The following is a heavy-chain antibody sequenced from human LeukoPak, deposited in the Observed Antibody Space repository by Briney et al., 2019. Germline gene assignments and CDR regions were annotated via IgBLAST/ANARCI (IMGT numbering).Heavy chain of an antibody. CDR2: IYDIGST. J-gene: IGHJ4*02. CDR3: ARGGVLKSVDY. CDR1: GYSISNGYY. Sequence: PSETLSLTCTVSGYSISNGYYWGWIRQPPGKGLEWIGYIYDIGSTTYNPSLKSRVTISVDTSKNQFSLKLSSVTAADTAVYYCARGGVLKSVDYWGQGTLVTVSS. V-gene: IGHV4-61*01. D-gene: IGHD3-16*01.